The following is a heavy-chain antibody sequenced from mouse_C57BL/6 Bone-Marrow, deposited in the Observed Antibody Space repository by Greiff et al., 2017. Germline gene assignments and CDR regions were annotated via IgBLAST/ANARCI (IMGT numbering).Heavy chain of an antibody. V-gene: IGHV1-26*01. CDR1: GYTFTDYY. J-gene: IGHJ2*01. CDR2: INPNNGGT. Sequence: VQLQQSGPELVKPGASVKISCKASGYTFTDYYMNWVKQSHGKSLEWIGDINPNNGGTSYNQKFKGKATLTVDKSSSSAYMELRSLTSEDSAVYYCARYYGNPYFDDWGPGTTLTVSS. CDR3: ARYYGNPYFDD. D-gene: IGHD2-1*01.